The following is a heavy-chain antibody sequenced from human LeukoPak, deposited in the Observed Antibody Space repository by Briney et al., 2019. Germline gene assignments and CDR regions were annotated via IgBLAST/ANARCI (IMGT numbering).Heavy chain of an antibody. CDR3: AKDLGTTVTTGWFDP. D-gene: IGHD4-17*01. Sequence: GGSLRLSCAASGLPFSSYGMHWVRQAPGKGLEWVAVIWYDGSNKYYADSVKGRFTISRDNSKNTLYLQMNSLRAEDTAVYYCAKDLGTTVTTGWFDPWGQGTLVTVSS. J-gene: IGHJ5*02. CDR2: IWYDGSNK. CDR1: GLPFSSYG. V-gene: IGHV3-33*06.